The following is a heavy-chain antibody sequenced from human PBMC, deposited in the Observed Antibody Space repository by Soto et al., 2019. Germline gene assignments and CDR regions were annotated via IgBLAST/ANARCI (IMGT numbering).Heavy chain of an antibody. CDR1: GGTFSRYS. J-gene: IGHJ6*02. CDR2: IIPIFGIP. D-gene: IGHD2-2*01. V-gene: IGHV1-69*08. Sequence: QVQLVQSGAEVKKPGSSVKVSCKVSGGTFSRYSITWVRQAPGHGLEWIGRIIPIFGIPTYAQKFQGRVTFTADESTSTAYMELSSLRSDDTVVYYCAREDRDRETGLVPAAIDGMDVWGQGTTVTVSS. CDR3: AREDRDRETGLVPAAIDGMDV.